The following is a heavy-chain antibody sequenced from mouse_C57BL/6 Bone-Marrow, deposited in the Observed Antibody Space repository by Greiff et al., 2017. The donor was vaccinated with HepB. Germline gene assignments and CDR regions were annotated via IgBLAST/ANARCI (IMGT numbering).Heavy chain of an antibody. D-gene: IGHD2-4*01. CDR1: GFTFSDYY. CDR3: ARPGDDYDVGYYAMDY. J-gene: IGHJ4*01. Sequence: EVQRVESGGGLVQPGGSLKLSCAASGFTFSDYYMYWVRQTPEKRLEWVAYISNGGGSTYYPDTVKGRFTISRDNAKNTLYLQMSRLKSEDTAMYYCARPGDDYDVGYYAMDYWGQGTSVTVSS. CDR2: ISNGGGST. V-gene: IGHV5-12*01.